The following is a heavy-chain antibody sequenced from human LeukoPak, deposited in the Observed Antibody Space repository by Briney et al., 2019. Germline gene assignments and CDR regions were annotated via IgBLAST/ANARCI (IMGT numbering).Heavy chain of an antibody. CDR3: AREVSEGFDF. CDR2: FGTRSTSV. CDR1: GFTFSGYS. Sequence: GGSLRLSCTASGFTFSGYSMNWIRQAPGKGLEWVSSFGTRSTSVYHAGSVKGRFAISRDNAKDSLYLQMNSLRAEDTALYYCAREVSEGFDFWGQGTLVTVSS. J-gene: IGHJ4*02. D-gene: IGHD3-22*01. V-gene: IGHV3-21*01.